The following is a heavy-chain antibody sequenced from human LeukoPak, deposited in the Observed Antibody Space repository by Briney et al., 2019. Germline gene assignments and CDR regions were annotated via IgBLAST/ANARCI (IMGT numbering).Heavy chain of an antibody. Sequence: ASVKVSCTASAYTFSTYLMHWVRQAPGQGLEWMGIIDPSGGSTGYAQKFQGRVTMTRDTSTSTVYMELSSLRSEDTAVYYCARDLGLRGVTNWFDPWGQGTLVTVSS. D-gene: IGHD3-10*01. CDR1: AYTFSTYL. V-gene: IGHV1-46*01. J-gene: IGHJ5*02. CDR2: IDPSGGST. CDR3: ARDLGLRGVTNWFDP.